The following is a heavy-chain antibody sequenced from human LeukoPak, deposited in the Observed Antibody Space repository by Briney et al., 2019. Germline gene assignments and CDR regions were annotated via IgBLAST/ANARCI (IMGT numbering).Heavy chain of an antibody. D-gene: IGHD3-10*01. CDR2: IYHSGST. CDR3: AREGGDYYGSGSYHTLGNWFDP. Sequence: SETLSLTCAVSGYSISSGYYWGWIRQPPGKGLEWIGSIYHSGSTYYNPSPKSRVTISVDTSKNQFSLKLSSVTAADTAVYYCAREGGDYYGSGSYHTLGNWFDPWGQGTLVTVSS. CDR1: GYSISSGYY. V-gene: IGHV4-38-2*02. J-gene: IGHJ5*02.